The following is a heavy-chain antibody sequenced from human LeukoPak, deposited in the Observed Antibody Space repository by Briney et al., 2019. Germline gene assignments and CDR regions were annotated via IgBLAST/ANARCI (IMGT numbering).Heavy chain of an antibody. CDR2: ISSDGGST. CDR1: GFTFSTYA. Sequence: GGSLRLSCAASGFTFSTYAMHWVRQAPGKGLEYVSAISSDGGSTYYADSVKGRFTISRDNSKNTLYLQMNRLRAEDTALYYCVKSPLSGYSFWYFDLWGRGTLVSVSS. J-gene: IGHJ2*01. V-gene: IGHV3-64D*09. CDR3: VKSPLSGYSFWYFDL. D-gene: IGHD3-22*01.